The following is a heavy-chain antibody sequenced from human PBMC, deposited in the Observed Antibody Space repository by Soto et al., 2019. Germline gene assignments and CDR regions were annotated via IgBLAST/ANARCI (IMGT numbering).Heavy chain of an antibody. J-gene: IGHJ4*02. CDR2: INHSGST. CDR3: ASFPVIKFGGVIVTRYY. CDR1: GGSFSGYY. V-gene: IGHV4-34*01. Sequence: PSETLSLTCAVYGGSFSGYYWSWIRQPPGKGLEWIGEINHSGSTNYNPSLKSRVTISVDTYKNQFSLKMSSVTAADTAVYYCASFPVIKFGGVIVTRYYWGQGNLVTVSS. D-gene: IGHD3-16*02.